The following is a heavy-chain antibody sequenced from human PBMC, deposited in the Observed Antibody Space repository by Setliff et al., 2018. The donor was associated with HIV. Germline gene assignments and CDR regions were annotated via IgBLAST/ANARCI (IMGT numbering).Heavy chain of an antibody. CDR1: GGSIRTGAYY. V-gene: IGHV4-39*07. CDR2: SYYDGRT. CDR3: AIDRIEVIAETPHDVFDI. J-gene: IGHJ3*02. Sequence: SETLSLTCTVSGGSIRTGAYYWGWIRQPPGKGLEWIGSSYYDGRTFYKPSLKSRLTISVDTSKNQFSLSLNSVTAADTAVYFCAIDRIEVIAETPHDVFDIWGRGTMVTVSS. D-gene: IGHD6-13*01.